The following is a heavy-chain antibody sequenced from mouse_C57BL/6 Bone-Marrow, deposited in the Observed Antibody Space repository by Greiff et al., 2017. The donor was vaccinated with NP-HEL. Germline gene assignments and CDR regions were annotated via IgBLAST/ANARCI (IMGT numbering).Heavy chain of an antibody. D-gene: IGHD1-1*01. Sequence: VQRVESGPELVKPGASVKISCKASGYSFTSYYIHWVKQRPGQGLEWIGWIYPGSGNTKYNEKFKGKATLTADTSSSTAYMQLSSLTSEDSAVYYCLITTVVVDYWGQGTTLTVSS. CDR1: GYSFTSYY. CDR2: IYPGSGNT. CDR3: LITTVVVDY. J-gene: IGHJ2*01. V-gene: IGHV1-66*01.